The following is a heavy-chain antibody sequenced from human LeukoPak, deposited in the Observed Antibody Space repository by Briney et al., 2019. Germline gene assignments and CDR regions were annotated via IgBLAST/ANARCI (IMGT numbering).Heavy chain of an antibody. CDR3: ARVGLARGGSSYHYYYGMDV. Sequence: ETSETLSLTCTVSGGSISSYYWSWIRQPPGKGLEWIGYIYYSGSTNYNPSLKSRVAISVDTSKNQFSLKLSSVTAADTAVYYCARVGLARGGSSYHYYYGMDVWGQGTTVTVSS. J-gene: IGHJ6*02. CDR2: IYYSGST. D-gene: IGHD6-13*01. V-gene: IGHV4-59*08. CDR1: GGSISSYY.